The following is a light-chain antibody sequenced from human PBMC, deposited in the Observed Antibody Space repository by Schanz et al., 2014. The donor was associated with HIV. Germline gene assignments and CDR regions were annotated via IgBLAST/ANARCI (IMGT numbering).Light chain of an antibody. Sequence: QSALTQPASVSGSPGQSITISCTGTSSDVGGYNYVSWYQQHPGKAPKLMIYEVSNRPSGVPDRFSGSKSGNTASLTVSGLQAEDEADYYCSSYATTKDLLFGGGTKLTVL. CDR2: EVS. CDR1: SSDVGGYNY. V-gene: IGLV2-8*01. CDR3: SSYATTKDLL. J-gene: IGLJ2*01.